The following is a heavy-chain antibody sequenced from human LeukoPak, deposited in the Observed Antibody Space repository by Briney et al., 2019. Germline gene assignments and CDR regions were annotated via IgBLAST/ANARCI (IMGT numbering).Heavy chain of an antibody. J-gene: IGHJ6*03. V-gene: IGHV3-15*01. CDR3: TTEDGDYDYYYYYMDV. D-gene: IGHD4-17*01. CDR2: IKSKTDGGTT. CDR1: GFTFSNAW. Sequence: GGSLRLSCAASGFTFSNAWMSWVRQAPGKGLEWGGRIKSKTDGGTTDYAAPVKGRFTISRDDSKNTLYLQMNSLKTEDTAVYYCTTEDGDYDYYYYYMDVWGKGTTVTISS.